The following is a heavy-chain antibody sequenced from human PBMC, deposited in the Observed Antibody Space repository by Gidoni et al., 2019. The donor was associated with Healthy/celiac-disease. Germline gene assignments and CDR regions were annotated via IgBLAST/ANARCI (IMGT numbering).Heavy chain of an antibody. CDR1: GFTSDDYA. Sequence: EVQLVESGGGLVQPGRSLRLSCAASGFTSDDYAMHWVRQAPGKGLEWVSGISWNSGSIGYADSVKGRFTISRDNAKNSLYLQMNSLRAEDTALYYCARVGGSGSYSLDYWGQGTLVTVSS. CDR3: ARVGGSGSYSLDY. CDR2: ISWNSGSI. J-gene: IGHJ4*02. D-gene: IGHD3-10*01. V-gene: IGHV3-9*02.